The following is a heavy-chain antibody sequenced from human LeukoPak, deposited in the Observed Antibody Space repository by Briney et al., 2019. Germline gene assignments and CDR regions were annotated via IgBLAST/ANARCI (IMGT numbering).Heavy chain of an antibody. CDR2: IYYSGST. D-gene: IGHD5-24*01. CDR3: ARAIEMATIRNDAFDI. V-gene: IGHV4-59*01. Sequence: SETLSLTCTVSGGSISSYYWSWIRQPPGKGLEWIGYIYYSGSTNYNPSLKSRVTISVDTSKNQFSLKLSSVTAADTAVYYCARAIEMATIRNDAFDIWGQGTMVTASS. J-gene: IGHJ3*02. CDR1: GGSISSYY.